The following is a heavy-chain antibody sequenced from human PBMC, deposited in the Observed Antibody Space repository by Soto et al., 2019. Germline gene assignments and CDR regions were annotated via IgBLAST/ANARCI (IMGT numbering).Heavy chain of an antibody. CDR3: ARHSRKQSARGSSYYYYYMDV. CDR1: GGSISSSSYY. CDR2: IYYSGST. V-gene: IGHV4-39*01. J-gene: IGHJ6*03. Sequence: PSDTLSLTCTVSGGSISSSSYYWGWIRQPPGKGLEWIGSIYYSGSTYYNPSLKSRVTISVDTSKNQFSLKLSSVTAADTAVYYCARHSRKQSARGSSYYYYYMDVWGKGTTVTVSS. D-gene: IGHD2-2*01.